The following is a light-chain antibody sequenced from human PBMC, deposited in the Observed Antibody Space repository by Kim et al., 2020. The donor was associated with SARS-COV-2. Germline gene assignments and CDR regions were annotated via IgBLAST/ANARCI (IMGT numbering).Light chain of an antibody. V-gene: IGLV2-23*01. CDR1: SSDVGSYNL. J-gene: IGLJ3*02. CDR3: CSYAGSSTLGV. Sequence: QSALTQPASVSGSPGQSITISCTGTSSDVGSYNLVSWYQQHPGKAPKLMIYEGSKRPSGVSNRFSGSKSGNTASLTISGLQAEDEADYYCCSYAGSSTLGVFGGGTQLNVL. CDR2: EGS.